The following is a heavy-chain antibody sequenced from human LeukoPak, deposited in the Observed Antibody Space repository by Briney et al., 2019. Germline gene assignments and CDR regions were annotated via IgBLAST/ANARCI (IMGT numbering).Heavy chain of an antibody. D-gene: IGHD5-18*01. Sequence: ASVKVSCKASGYTFTSYDMHWVRQAPGQGLEWMGLINPSGGSTSYAQKFQGRVTMTRDTSTSTVYMELSSLRSEDTAVYYCARGRKYTSGYRVTELGSGYSDSWGQGTLVTVSS. J-gene: IGHJ4*02. V-gene: IGHV1-46*01. CDR2: INPSGGST. CDR3: ARGRKYTSGYRVTELGSGYSDS. CDR1: GYTFTSYD.